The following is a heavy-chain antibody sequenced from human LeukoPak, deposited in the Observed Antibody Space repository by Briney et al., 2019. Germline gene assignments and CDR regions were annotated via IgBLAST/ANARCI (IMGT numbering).Heavy chain of an antibody. J-gene: IGHJ6*03. CDR2: INPNSGGT. D-gene: IGHD1-1*01. CDR1: GYTFTGYY. Sequence: ASVKVSCKASGYTFTGYYMHWVRQAPGQGLEWMGRINPNSGGTNYAQKFQGRVTMTRDTSISTAYMELSRLRSDDTAVYYCARGVPTRYYYYYYMDVWGKGTTVTVSS. V-gene: IGHV1-2*06. CDR3: ARGVPTRYYYYYYMDV.